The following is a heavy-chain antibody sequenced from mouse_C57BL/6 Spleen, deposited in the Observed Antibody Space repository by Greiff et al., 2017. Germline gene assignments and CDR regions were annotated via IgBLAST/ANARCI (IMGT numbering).Heavy chain of an antibody. Sequence: EVHLVESGGDLVKPGGSLKLSCAASGFTFSSYGMSWVRQTPDKRLEWVATISSGGSYTYYPDSVKGRFTISRDNAKNTLYLQMSSLKSEDTAMYYCARSWDYFDYWGQGTTLTVSS. CDR1: GFTFSSYG. D-gene: IGHD4-1*01. CDR2: ISSGGSYT. CDR3: ARSWDYFDY. J-gene: IGHJ2*01. V-gene: IGHV5-6*01.